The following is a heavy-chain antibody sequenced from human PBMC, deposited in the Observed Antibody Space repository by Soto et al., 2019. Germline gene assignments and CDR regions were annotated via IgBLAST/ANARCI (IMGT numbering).Heavy chain of an antibody. CDR2: VLYSGTT. CDR1: GGAISSSSYF. D-gene: IGHD4-17*01. CDR3: ARGGGYYGVLFDY. V-gene: IGHV4-39*02. Sequence: QLRLQESGPGLLRPSETLSLTCNVSGGAISSSSYFWGWVRQPPGKTLEWIGHVLYSGTTQYNESRKSRVTISVATSKNQFSLRLNSGAPADTAVYSCARGGGYYGVLFDYWGQGTLVPVSS. J-gene: IGHJ4*02.